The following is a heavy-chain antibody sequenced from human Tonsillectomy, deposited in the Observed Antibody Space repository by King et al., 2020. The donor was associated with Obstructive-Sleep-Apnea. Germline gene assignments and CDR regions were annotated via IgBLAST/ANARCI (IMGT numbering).Heavy chain of an antibody. CDR3: AGMTQTDAFDI. J-gene: IGHJ3*02. CDR1: GFTFSTYS. CDR2: ISSSSGTI. Sequence: QLVQSGGGLVQPGGSLRLSCAASGFTFSTYSMDWVRQAPGKGLEWVSYISSSSGTIYYADSVKGRFTISRDNARNSLYLQMNSLRAEDTAVYYCAGMTQTDAFDIWGQGTMVTVSS. V-gene: IGHV3-48*04.